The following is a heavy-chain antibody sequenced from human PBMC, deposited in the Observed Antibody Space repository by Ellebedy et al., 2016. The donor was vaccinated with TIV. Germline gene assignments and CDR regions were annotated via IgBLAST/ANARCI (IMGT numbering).Heavy chain of an antibody. Sequence: ASVKVSXKASSYTFTSYGISWVRQAPGQGLEWMGWISAYNGNTNYAQKLQGRVTMTTDTSTSTAYMELRSLRSDDTAVYYCARDRSWYEYYYYGMDVWGQGTTVTVSS. J-gene: IGHJ6*02. CDR2: ISAYNGNT. CDR1: SYTFTSYG. D-gene: IGHD6-13*01. V-gene: IGHV1-18*01. CDR3: ARDRSWYEYYYYGMDV.